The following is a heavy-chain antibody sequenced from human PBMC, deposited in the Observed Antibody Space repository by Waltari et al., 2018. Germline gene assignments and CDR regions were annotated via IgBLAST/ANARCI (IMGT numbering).Heavy chain of an antibody. V-gene: IGHV1-69*12. Sequence: QVQLVQSGAEVKKPGSSVKVSCKASGGTFSSYAISWVRQAPGQGLEWMGGIIPIFGTANYAQKFQGRVTITADESTSTAYMELSSLRSEDTAVYYCARIDFWSGYPYYYYYYMDVWGKGTTVTVSS. D-gene: IGHD3-3*01. CDR1: GGTFSSYA. CDR3: ARIDFWSGYPYYYYYYMDV. CDR2: IIPIFGTA. J-gene: IGHJ6*03.